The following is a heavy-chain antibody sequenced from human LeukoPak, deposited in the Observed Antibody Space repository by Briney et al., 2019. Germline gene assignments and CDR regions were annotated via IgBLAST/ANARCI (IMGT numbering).Heavy chain of an antibody. Sequence: GGSLRLSWVASGFTFSTHWLSWVRQVPGKGLEWVAKIKEDGSAKYYVDSVKGRFTISRDNAKKSLYLQMDSLRAEDSAVYYCASGYLDDFWSGHFWGQGTQVTVSS. V-gene: IGHV3-7*01. J-gene: IGHJ4*02. CDR3: ASGYLDDFWSGHF. CDR1: GFTFSTHW. D-gene: IGHD3-3*01. CDR2: IKEDGSAK.